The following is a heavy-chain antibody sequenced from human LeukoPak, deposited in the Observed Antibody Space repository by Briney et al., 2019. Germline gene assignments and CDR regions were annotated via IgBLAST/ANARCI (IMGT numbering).Heavy chain of an antibody. V-gene: IGHV4-31*03. CDR3: ARGKPYGDYAIDS. CDR2: IYRSGST. D-gene: IGHD4-17*01. Sequence: SETLSLTGTLYCVSISSGGHYWGWIRQHPGKGLEWIGYIYRSGSTYYNPSLKSRVTISVDASKNLFSLRLSSVSAADTAVYYCARGKPYGDYAIDSWGQGTLVTVSS. J-gene: IGHJ4*02. CDR1: CVSISSGGHY.